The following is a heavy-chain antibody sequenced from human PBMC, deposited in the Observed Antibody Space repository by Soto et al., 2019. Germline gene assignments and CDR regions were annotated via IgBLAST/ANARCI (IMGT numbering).Heavy chain of an antibody. D-gene: IGHD3-22*01. CDR1: GFTFSSGLSFSNFA. V-gene: IGHV3-23*04. CDR2: ISDSGGST. Sequence: EVQMVESGGGLVEPGGSRRLSCAASGFTFSSGLSFSNFALSWVRQAPGKGLEWVSGISDSGGSTYYADSVKGRFTIARDNSENTVYLQMNSLSAEDTAVYYCVTGRQVVINMFFDSWGQGTLVTVSS. J-gene: IGHJ4*02. CDR3: VTGRQVVINMFFDS.